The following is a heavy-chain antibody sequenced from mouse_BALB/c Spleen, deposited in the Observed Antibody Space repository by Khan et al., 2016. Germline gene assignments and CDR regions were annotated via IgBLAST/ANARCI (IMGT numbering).Heavy chain of an antibody. J-gene: IGHJ2*01. CDR3: SRGYCYGSSPLDY. D-gene: IGHD1-1*01. CDR2: INPSSGYT. CDR1: GYTFISYT. Sequence: QVQLKPSAAELARPGASVKMSCKASGYTFISYTMHWVKQRPGQGLEWIGYINPSSGYTEYNQKFKDKTTLTADKSSSTANMQLSSLTSEDSAVYYCSRGYCYGSSPLDYWGQGTTLTVSA. V-gene: IGHV1-4*02.